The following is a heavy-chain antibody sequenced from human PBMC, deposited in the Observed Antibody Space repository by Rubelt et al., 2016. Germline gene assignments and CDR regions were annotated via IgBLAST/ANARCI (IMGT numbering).Heavy chain of an antibody. CDR1: GGALDSSGYY. V-gene: IGHV4-31*03. D-gene: IGHD5-18*01. CDR3: ARLYTHGYTY. Sequence: HVQLQESGPGLVEPSQTLSLTCTVSGGALDSSGYYWSWVRQVAGEGLEWIGYIYYSGRTYYNPSLKSRVTISVDTAKNQFCLNLTSWTAADTAVYYCARLYTHGYTYWGQGVLVTVSS. J-gene: IGHJ4*02. CDR2: IYYSGRT.